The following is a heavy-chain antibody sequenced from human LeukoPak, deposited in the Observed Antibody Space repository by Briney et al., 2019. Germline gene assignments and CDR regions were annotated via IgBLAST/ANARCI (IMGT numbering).Heavy chain of an antibody. Sequence: PGGSLRLSCAASGFTVSSIDMSWVRQAPGKGLEWISVIYGGGNTRYYADSVKGRFTISRDNSKNSLYLQMNSLRTEDTALYYCAKGVRYYDILTPPDYWGQGTLVTVSS. CDR3: AKGVRYYDILTPPDY. V-gene: IGHV3-53*05. CDR2: IYGGGNT. D-gene: IGHD3-9*01. CDR1: GFTVSSID. J-gene: IGHJ4*02.